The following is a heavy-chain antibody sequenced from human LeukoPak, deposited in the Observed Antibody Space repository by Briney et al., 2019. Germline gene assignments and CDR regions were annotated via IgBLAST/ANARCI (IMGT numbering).Heavy chain of an antibody. Sequence: PGGSLRLSCAASGVTFSSYAMSWVRQAPGKGLEWVSAISGSGGSTYYADSVKGRFTISRDNSKNTLYLQMNSLRAEDTAVYYCARRQLWLRGYFDYWGHGTLVTVSS. CDR1: GVTFSSYA. V-gene: IGHV3-23*01. D-gene: IGHD5-18*01. CDR2: ISGSGGST. J-gene: IGHJ4*01. CDR3: ARRQLWLRGYFDY.